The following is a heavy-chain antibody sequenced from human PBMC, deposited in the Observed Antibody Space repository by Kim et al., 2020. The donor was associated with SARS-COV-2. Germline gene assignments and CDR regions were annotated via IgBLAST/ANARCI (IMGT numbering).Heavy chain of an antibody. J-gene: IGHJ6*02. CDR2: IIPIFGTA. CDR3: ARQRDQLLHYYYYGMDV. Sequence: SVKVSCKASGGTFSSYAISWVRQAPGQGFAWMGGIIPIFGTAYYAQKFQGRVTITADKSTSTAYMELSSLRSEDTAVYYCARQRDQLLHYYYYGMDVWGQGTTVTVSS. V-gene: IGHV1-69*06. CDR1: GGTFSSYA. D-gene: IGHD2-2*01.